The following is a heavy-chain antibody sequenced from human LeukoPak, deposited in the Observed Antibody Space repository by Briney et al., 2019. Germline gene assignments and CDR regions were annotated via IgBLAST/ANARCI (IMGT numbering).Heavy chain of an antibody. CDR1: GYTFTSYG. J-gene: IGHJ6*02. V-gene: IGHV1-18*01. Sequence: ASVKVSCKASGYTFTSYGISWVRQAPGQGLEWMGWISAYNGNTDYAQKLQGRVTMTTDTSTSTAYMELRSLRSDDTAVYYCASTVGITFGGRYGMDAWGQGTTVTVSS. D-gene: IGHD3-16*01. CDR3: ASTVGITFGGRYGMDA. CDR2: ISAYNGNT.